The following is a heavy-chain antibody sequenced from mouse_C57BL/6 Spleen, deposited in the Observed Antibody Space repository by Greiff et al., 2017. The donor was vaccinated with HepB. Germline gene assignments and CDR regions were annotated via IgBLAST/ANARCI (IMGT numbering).Heavy chain of an antibody. D-gene: IGHD1-1*01. CDR1: GFSLTSYA. V-gene: IGHV2-9-1*01. CDR2: IWTGGGT. J-gene: IGHJ1*03. Sequence: VQLQESGPGLVAPSQSLSITCTVSGFSLTSYAISWVRQPPGKGLEWLGVIWTGGGTNYNSALKSRLSISKDNSKSQVFLKMNSLQTDDTARYYCARGDYGSSYWYFDVWGTGTTVTVSS. CDR3: ARGDYGSSYWYFDV.